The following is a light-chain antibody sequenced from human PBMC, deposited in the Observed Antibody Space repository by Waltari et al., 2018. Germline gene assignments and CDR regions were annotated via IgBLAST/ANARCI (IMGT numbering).Light chain of an antibody. CDR2: GAS. V-gene: IGKV3-20*01. Sequence: EIVLTQSPGTLSLSPGERATLSCRAGQSVSSSYLAWYQQKPGQAPRLLIYGASSRATGIPDRFSGSGSGTDFTLTISRLEPEDFAVYYCQQYVSSPITFGQGTRLEIK. CDR1: QSVSSSY. CDR3: QQYVSSPIT. J-gene: IGKJ5*01.